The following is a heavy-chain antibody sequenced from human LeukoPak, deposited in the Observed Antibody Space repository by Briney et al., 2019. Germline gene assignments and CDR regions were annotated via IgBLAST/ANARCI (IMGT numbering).Heavy chain of an antibody. Sequence: GGSLRLSCAASGFTFSSYEMNWVRQAPGKGLEWVSYISSSGSTIYYADSVKGRFTISRDNAKNTLYLQMNSLRADDTAVYYCAKDPMVRGLSYDYWGQGTLVTVSS. CDR2: ISSSGSTI. V-gene: IGHV3-48*03. J-gene: IGHJ4*02. CDR3: AKDPMVRGLSYDY. D-gene: IGHD3-10*01. CDR1: GFTFSSYE.